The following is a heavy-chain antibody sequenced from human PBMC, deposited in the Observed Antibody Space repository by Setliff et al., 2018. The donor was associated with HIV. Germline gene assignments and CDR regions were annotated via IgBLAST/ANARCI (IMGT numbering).Heavy chain of an antibody. CDR2: INAGNGNR. V-gene: IGHV1-3*01. J-gene: IGHJ4*02. Sequence: GASVKVSCKTSGYTFNSYDINWVRQAPGQRPEWMARINAGNGNREYSPKFQGRVTITADTSASTMYMELSSLRSEDTAVYYCARVGNNRLQFFDHWGQGTLVTVSS. CDR3: ARVGNNRLQFFDH. D-gene: IGHD5-12*01. CDR1: GYTFNSYD.